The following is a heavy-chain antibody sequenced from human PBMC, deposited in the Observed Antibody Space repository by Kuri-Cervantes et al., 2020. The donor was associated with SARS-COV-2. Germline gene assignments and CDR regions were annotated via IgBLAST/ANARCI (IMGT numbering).Heavy chain of an antibody. CDR2: MNPNSGNT. CDR3: ATIPHILTGYFWFDP. J-gene: IGHJ5*02. Sequence: ASVKVSCKASGYTFTSYDINWVRQAPGQGLEWMGWMNPNSGNTGYAQKFQGRVTMTRNTSISTAYMELSSLRSEDTAVYYCATIPHILTGYFWFDPWGQGTLVTGSS. V-gene: IGHV1-8*01. CDR1: GYTFTSYD. D-gene: IGHD3-9*01.